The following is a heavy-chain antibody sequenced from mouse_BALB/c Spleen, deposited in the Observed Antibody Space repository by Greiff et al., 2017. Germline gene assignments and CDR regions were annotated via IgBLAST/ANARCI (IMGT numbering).Heavy chain of an antibody. CDR1: GYTFTSYY. D-gene: IGHD1-2*01. Sequence: QVQLKQSGAELVKPGASVKLSCKASGYTFTSYYMYWVKQRPGQGLEWIGGINPSNGGTNFNEKFKSKATLTVDKSSSTAYMQLSSLTSEDSAVYYCTRPHYSPYAMDYWGQGTSVTVSS. CDR2: INPSNGGT. V-gene: IGHV1S81*02. CDR3: TRPHYSPYAMDY. J-gene: IGHJ4*01.